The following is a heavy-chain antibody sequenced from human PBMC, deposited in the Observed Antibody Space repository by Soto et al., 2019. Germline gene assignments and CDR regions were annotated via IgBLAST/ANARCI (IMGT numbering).Heavy chain of an antibody. D-gene: IGHD2-2*01. J-gene: IGHJ5*02. Sequence: PSETLSLTCAVSGGSISSGGYSWSWIRQPPGKGLEWIGYIYHSGSTYYNPSLKSRVTISVDTSKNQFSLKLSSVTAADTAVYYCARPPAAMEFWFDPWGQGTLVTVSS. CDR1: GGSISSGGYS. CDR3: ARPPAAMEFWFDP. V-gene: IGHV4-30-2*03. CDR2: IYHSGST.